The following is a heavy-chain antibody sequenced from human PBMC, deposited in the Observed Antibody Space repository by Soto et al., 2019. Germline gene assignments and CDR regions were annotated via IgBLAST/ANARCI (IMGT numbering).Heavy chain of an antibody. J-gene: IGHJ4*02. CDR2: IVVGSGNT. CDR1: GFTFTSSA. CDR3: ARVPSSGWPYFFDY. V-gene: IGHV1-58*01. Sequence: GASVKVSCKASGFTFTSSAVQWVRQARGQRLEWIGWIVVGSGNTNYAQKFQERVTITRDMSTSTAYMQMNSLRADDTAIYYCARVPSSGWPYFFDYWGLGTLVTVSS. D-gene: IGHD6-19*01.